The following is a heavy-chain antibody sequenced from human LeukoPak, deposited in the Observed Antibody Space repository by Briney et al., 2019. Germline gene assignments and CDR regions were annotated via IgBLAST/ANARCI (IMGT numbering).Heavy chain of an antibody. J-gene: IGHJ4*02. CDR1: GYTFTSQW. CDR3: ARLERQWLAF. Sequence: GESLKISCEASGYTFTSQWIGWVRQMPGKGLEWMGIIFPGDSDTRYSPSFQGQVTISADKSISTAYLQWSSLKASDTAIYYCARLERQWLAFWGQGTLVTVSS. V-gene: IGHV5-51*01. D-gene: IGHD6-19*01. CDR2: IFPGDSDT.